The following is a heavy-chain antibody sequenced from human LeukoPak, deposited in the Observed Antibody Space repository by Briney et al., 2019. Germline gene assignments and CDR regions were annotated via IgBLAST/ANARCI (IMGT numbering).Heavy chain of an antibody. CDR2: INPSGGST. V-gene: IGHV1-46*01. Sequence: ASVKGSCKASGYTFTSYYMHWVRQAPGQRLEWMGIINPSGGSTSYAQKFQGRVTMTRDTSTSTVYMELSSLRSEDTAVYYCARGEIVATILDYWGQGTLVTVSP. CDR1: GYTFTSYY. J-gene: IGHJ4*02. D-gene: IGHD5-12*01. CDR3: ARGEIVATILDY.